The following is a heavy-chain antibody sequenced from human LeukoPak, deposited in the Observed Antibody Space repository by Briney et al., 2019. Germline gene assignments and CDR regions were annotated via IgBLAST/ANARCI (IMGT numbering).Heavy chain of an antibody. CDR3: ARHSGSWYIGVWSYFDY. CDR2: IKQDGSEK. Sequence: GGSLRLSCAASGFTFSSYWMSWVRQAPGKGLEWVANIKQDGSEKYYVDSVKGRFTISRDNAKNSLYLQMNSLRAEDTAVYYCARHSGSWYIGVWSYFDYWGQGTLVTVSS. J-gene: IGHJ4*02. V-gene: IGHV3-7*01. D-gene: IGHD6-13*01. CDR1: GFTFSSYW.